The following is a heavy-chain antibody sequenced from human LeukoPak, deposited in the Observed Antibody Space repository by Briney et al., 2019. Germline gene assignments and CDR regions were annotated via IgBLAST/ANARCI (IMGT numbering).Heavy chain of an antibody. Sequence: GGSLRLSCAASGFTFSSYAMHWVRQAPGKGLEYVSAVSSNGGSTYYADSVKGRFTISRDNSKNTLYLQMSSLRAEDTAVYYCVKEGILWFGELLDLDYWGQGTLVTVSS. CDR1: GFTFSSYA. D-gene: IGHD3-10*01. J-gene: IGHJ4*02. CDR3: VKEGILWFGELLDLDY. CDR2: VSSNGGST. V-gene: IGHV3-64D*09.